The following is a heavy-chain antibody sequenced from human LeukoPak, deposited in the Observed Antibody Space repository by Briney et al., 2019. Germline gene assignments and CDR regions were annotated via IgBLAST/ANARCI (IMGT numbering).Heavy chain of an antibody. CDR1: GFTFTDYA. D-gene: IGHD1-14*01. Sequence: QTGGSLRLSCAASGFTFTDYAFHWVRQAPGKGLEWVTIISYSGESYADSVRGRFAISRDNSKNTVYRQMDSLRADDTAMYYCARNHFNQNVFDVWGQGTMVTVSS. CDR3: ARNHFNQNVFDV. V-gene: IGHV3-30*01. J-gene: IGHJ3*01. CDR2: ISYSGE.